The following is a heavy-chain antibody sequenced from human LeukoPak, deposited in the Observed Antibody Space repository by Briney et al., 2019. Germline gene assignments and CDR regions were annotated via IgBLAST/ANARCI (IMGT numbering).Heavy chain of an antibody. CDR3: ARSRGYCGGDCRLDY. J-gene: IGHJ4*02. CDR1: GGTSSSYA. D-gene: IGHD2-21*02. Sequence: SVKVSCKASGGTSSSYAICWVRQAPGQGLEWMGRIIPIFGTANYAQKFQVRVTITTDESTSTAYMELSSLRSEDTAVYYCARSRGYCGGDCRLDYWGQGTLVTVSS. V-gene: IGHV1-69*05. CDR2: IIPIFGTA.